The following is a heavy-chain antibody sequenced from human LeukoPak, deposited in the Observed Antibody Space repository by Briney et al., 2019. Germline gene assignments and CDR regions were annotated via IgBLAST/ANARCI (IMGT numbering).Heavy chain of an antibody. Sequence: SETLSLTCAVSGGSISSGGYSWNWIRQPPGKGLEWIGYINPSGSTYYNPSLKSRVTISVDRSKNQFSLELSSVTAADTAVYFCARSYGSGYYFDYWGQGTLVTVSS. J-gene: IGHJ4*02. D-gene: IGHD3-10*01. V-gene: IGHV4-30-2*01. CDR2: INPSGST. CDR3: ARSYGSGYYFDY. CDR1: GGSISSGGYS.